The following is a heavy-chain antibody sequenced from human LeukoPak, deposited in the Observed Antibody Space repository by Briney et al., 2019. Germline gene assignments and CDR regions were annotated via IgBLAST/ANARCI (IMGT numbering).Heavy chain of an antibody. D-gene: IGHD3-10*01. J-gene: IGHJ4*02. CDR3: ARGRNYYGSGSYYKYRGYFDY. Sequence: PSETLSLTCAVYGGSFSGYYWSWIRQPPGKGLEWIGEINHSGSTNYNPSLKSRVTISVDTSKNQFSLKLSSVTAADTAVYYCARGRNYYGSGSYYKYRGYFDYWGQGTLVTVSS. CDR1: GGSFSGYY. V-gene: IGHV4-34*01. CDR2: INHSGST.